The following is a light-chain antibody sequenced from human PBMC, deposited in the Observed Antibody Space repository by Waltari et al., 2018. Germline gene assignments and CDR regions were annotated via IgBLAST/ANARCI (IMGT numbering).Light chain of an antibody. V-gene: IGLV2-23*02. Sequence: QSALTPPASVSGSPGQSITIPRTGTSSDVGGYNYVSLYQQHPGKAPKLMIYDVSKRPSGVSNRFSDSKSGNTASLTISGLQAEDEADYYCCSYAGSSTFVVFGGGTKLTVL. CDR2: DVS. CDR3: CSYAGSSTFVV. CDR1: SSDVGGYNY. J-gene: IGLJ2*01.